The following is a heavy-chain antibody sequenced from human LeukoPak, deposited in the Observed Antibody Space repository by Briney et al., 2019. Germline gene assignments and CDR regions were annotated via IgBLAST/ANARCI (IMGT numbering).Heavy chain of an antibody. J-gene: IGHJ6*03. CDR1: GYSISSGYY. D-gene: IGHD2-2*01. V-gene: IGHV4-38-2*02. CDR3: ASSRVYCSSTSCYSRHYYYYYYMDV. CDR2: IYHSGST. Sequence: SETLSLTCTVSGYSISSGYYWGWIRQPPGKGLEWIGSIYHSGSTYYNPSLKSRVTISVDTSKNQFSLKLSSVTAADTAVYYCASSRVYCSSTSCYSRHYYYYYYMDVWGKGTTVTVSS.